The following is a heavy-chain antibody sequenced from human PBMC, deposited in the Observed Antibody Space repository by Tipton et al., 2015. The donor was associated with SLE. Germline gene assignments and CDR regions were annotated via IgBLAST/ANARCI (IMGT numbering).Heavy chain of an antibody. J-gene: IGHJ4*02. Sequence: QSGAEVKKPGASVKVSCKASGYTFRSFGVNWLRQAPGHGLEWLGWISPETGNTKYAQKLQGRVTVTTDKSTSTAYMDLWSLRSDDTAVYYCARTAWGTAMVDYWGQGTLVTVSS. CDR2: ISPETGNT. CDR1: GYTFRSFG. CDR3: ARTAWGTAMVDY. V-gene: IGHV1-18*01. D-gene: IGHD5-18*01.